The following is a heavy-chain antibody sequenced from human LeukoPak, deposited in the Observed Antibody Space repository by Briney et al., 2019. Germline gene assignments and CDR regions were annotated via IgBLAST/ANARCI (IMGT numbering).Heavy chain of an antibody. CDR2: ISDDASNK. V-gene: IGHV3-30-3*01. D-gene: IGHD6-19*01. Sequence: GRSLRLSCAASGFTFSTYAMHWVRQAPGPGLEWVAVISDDASNKYYADSVKGRFTISRDNSKNTLCLQMKSLRPEDTAVYYCARGQWLGPFDYWGQGTLVTVSS. J-gene: IGHJ4*02. CDR3: ARGQWLGPFDY. CDR1: GFTFSTYA.